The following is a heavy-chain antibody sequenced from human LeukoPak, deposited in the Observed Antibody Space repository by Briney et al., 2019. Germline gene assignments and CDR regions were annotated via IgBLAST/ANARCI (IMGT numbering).Heavy chain of an antibody. CDR3: ATYRQVLLPFES. V-gene: IGHV3-23*01. CDR2: IFPSGGEI. Sequence: VGSLRLSCAASGFTFSTFAMLWVRQPPGKGLEWVSSIFPSGGEIHYADSVRGRFTISRDNSKSILSLQMNSLRAEDTAIYYCATYRQVLLPFESWGQGTLVTVSS. J-gene: IGHJ4*02. CDR1: GFTFSTFA. D-gene: IGHD5-18*01.